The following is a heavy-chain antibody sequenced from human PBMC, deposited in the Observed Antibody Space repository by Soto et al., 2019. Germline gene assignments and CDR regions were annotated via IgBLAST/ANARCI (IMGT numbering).Heavy chain of an antibody. CDR2: IYYSGST. J-gene: IGHJ4*02. Sequence: SETLSLTCTVSGGSISSGGYYWSWIRQHPGKGLEWIGYIYYSGSTYYNPSLKSRVTISVDTSKNQFSLKLSSVTAADTAVYYCARGTYSSNQYSYYFDYWGQGTLVTVSS. CDR3: ARGTYSSNQYSYYFDY. V-gene: IGHV4-31*03. CDR1: GGSISSGGYY. D-gene: IGHD6-13*01.